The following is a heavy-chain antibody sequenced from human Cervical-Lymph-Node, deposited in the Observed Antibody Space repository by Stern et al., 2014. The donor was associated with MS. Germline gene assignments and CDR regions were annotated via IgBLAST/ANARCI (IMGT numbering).Heavy chain of an antibody. D-gene: IGHD3-22*01. V-gene: IGHV4-59*01. CDR3: GRRDYYDSSGYYDDAFDI. CDR2: INYKGST. CDR1: GGSISTFY. Sequence: QVQLQESGPGLVKPSETLSLTCTVSGGSISTFYWSWIRQPPGKGLEWIGQINYKGSTNYNPSHKRRVTISVDTSKNQFSLKLSSVTAADAAVYYCGRRDYYDSSGYYDDAFDIWGQGTMVTVSS. J-gene: IGHJ3*02.